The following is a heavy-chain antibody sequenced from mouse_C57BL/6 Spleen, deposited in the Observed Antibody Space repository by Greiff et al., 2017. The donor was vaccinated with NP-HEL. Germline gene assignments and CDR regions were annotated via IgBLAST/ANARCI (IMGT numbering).Heavy chain of an antibody. Sequence: EVMLVESGGGLVKPGGSLKLSCAASGFTFSDYGMHWVRQAPEMGLEWVAYISSGSSTIYYADTVKGRFTISRDNAKNTLFLQMTSLRSEDTAMYYCARRAGTRAMDYWGQGTSVTVSS. D-gene: IGHD4-1*01. V-gene: IGHV5-17*01. CDR2: ISSGSSTI. CDR3: ARRAGTRAMDY. J-gene: IGHJ4*01. CDR1: GFTFSDYG.